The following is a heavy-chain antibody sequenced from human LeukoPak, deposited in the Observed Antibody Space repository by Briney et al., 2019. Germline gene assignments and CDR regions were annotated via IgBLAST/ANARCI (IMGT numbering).Heavy chain of an antibody. CDR2: INPSGGST. J-gene: IGHJ3*02. D-gene: IGHD6-19*01. V-gene: IGHV1-46*01. CDR1: GYTFTSYY. Sequence: GASVKVSCKASGYTFTSYYMHWVRQAPGQGLEWMGIINPSGGSTSYAQKFQGRVTMTRDTSTSTVYMELSSLRSEDSAVYYCATGDLAGTDAFDIWGQGTMVTVSS. CDR3: ATGDLAGTDAFDI.